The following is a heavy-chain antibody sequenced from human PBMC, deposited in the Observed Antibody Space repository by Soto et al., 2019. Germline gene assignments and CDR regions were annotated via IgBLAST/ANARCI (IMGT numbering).Heavy chain of an antibody. CDR3: ARGYYDSSGYYDR. J-gene: IGHJ4*02. Sequence: ASVKVSCKASGYTFTGYYMHWVRQAPGQGLEWMGWINPNSGGTNYAQKFQGRVTMTRDTSISTAYMELSRLRSDDTAVYYCARGYYDSSGYYDRWGQGTLVTVSS. CDR1: GYTFTGYY. V-gene: IGHV1-2*02. CDR2: INPNSGGT. D-gene: IGHD3-22*01.